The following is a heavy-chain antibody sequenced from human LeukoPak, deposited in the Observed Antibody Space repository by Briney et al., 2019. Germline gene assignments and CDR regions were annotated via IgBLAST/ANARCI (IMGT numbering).Heavy chain of an antibody. V-gene: IGHV4-34*01. D-gene: IGHD5-12*01. CDR1: GGSFSGYY. Sequence: SETLSLTCAVYGGSFSGYYWRWIRQPPGKGLEWIGEINHSGSTNYNPSLKSRVTISVDTSKNQFSLKLSSVTAADTAVYYCARGRRGFAYYYYMDVWGKGTTVTVSS. CDR3: ARGRRGFAYYYYMDV. CDR2: INHSGST. J-gene: IGHJ6*03.